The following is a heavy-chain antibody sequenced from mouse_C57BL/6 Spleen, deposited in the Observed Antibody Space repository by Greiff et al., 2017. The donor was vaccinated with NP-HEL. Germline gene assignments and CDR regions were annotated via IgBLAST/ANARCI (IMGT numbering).Heavy chain of an antibody. V-gene: IGHV1-82*01. J-gene: IGHJ4*01. Sequence: VQLQQSGPELVKPGASVKISCKASGYAFSSSWMNWVKQRPGKGLEWIGRIYPGDGDTNYNGKFKGKATLTADKSSSTAYMQLSSLTSEDSAVYFCATSTAAPYYAMDYWGQGTSVTVSS. CDR2: IYPGDGDT. D-gene: IGHD1-2*01. CDR1: GYAFSSSW. CDR3: ATSTAAPYYAMDY.